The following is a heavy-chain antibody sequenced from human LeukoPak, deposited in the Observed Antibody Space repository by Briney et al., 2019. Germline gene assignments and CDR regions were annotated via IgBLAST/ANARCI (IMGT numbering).Heavy chain of an antibody. V-gene: IGHV4-59*01. CDR1: GGSISSYY. D-gene: IGHD5-18*01. CDR2: IYYSGST. CDR3: ARGEPDSYGGPVEDY. Sequence: SETLSLTCTVSGGSISSYYWGWIRQPPGKGLEWIGYIYYSGSTNYNPSLKSRVTISVDTSKNQFSLKLSSVTAADTAVYYCARGEPDSYGGPVEDYWGQGTLVTVSS. J-gene: IGHJ4*02.